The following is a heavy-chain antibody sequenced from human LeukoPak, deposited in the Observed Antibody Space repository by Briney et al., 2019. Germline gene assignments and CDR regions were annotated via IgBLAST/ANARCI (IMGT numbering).Heavy chain of an antibody. CDR3: AKDVWYYSGGSCDYYYGMDV. Sequence: GGCLRLSCAASEFTFSRYGMHWVRKAPGKGLERVAVISYDGSNKYYADYVKGRFTISRDNSKNTLYLKMSSLRAEDTAVYYCAKDVWYYSGGSCDYYYGMDVLGQGTTVTVSS. V-gene: IGHV3-30*18. D-gene: IGHD2-15*01. CDR1: EFTFSRYG. J-gene: IGHJ6*02. CDR2: ISYDGSNK.